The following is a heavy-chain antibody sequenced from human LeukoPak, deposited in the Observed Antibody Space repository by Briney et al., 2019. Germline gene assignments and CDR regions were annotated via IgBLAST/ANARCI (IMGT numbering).Heavy chain of an antibody. Sequence: SETLPLTCAVSGGSISSGAYWGWVRQPPGKGLEWIGSIYHSGSTYYNPSLKSRVTISVDTSKNQFSLKLSSVTAADTAVYYCARQTPETLDYWGQGTLVTVSS. J-gene: IGHJ4*02. V-gene: IGHV4-38-2*01. CDR1: GGSISSGAY. CDR2: IYHSGST. CDR3: ARQTPETLDY.